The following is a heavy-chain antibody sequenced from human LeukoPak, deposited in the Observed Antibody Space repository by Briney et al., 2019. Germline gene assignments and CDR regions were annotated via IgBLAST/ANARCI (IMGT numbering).Heavy chain of an antibody. CDR1: GFTFSSYA. D-gene: IGHD1-7*01. V-gene: IGHV4-59*01. Sequence: PGGSLRLSCAASGFTFSSYAMSWVRQPPGKGLEWIGYIYYSGSTNYNPSLKSRVTISVDTSKNQFSLKLSSVTAADTAVYYCARGELTFDYWGQGTLVTVSS. CDR3: ARGELTFDY. CDR2: IYYSGST. J-gene: IGHJ4*02.